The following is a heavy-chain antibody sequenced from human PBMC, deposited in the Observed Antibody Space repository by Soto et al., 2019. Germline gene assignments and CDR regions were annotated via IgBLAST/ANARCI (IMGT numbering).Heavy chain of an antibody. CDR3: ARDGFYCSGGSCYEGWGGMDV. CDR1: GYTFTGYY. J-gene: IGHJ6*02. V-gene: IGHV1-2*04. CDR2: INPNSGGT. Sequence: ASVKVSCKASGYTFTGYYMHWVRQAPGQGLEWMGWINPNSGGTNYAQKFQGWVTMTRDTSISTAYMEPSRLRSDDTAVYYCARDGFYCSGGSCYEGWGGMDVWGQGTTVTVSS. D-gene: IGHD2-15*01.